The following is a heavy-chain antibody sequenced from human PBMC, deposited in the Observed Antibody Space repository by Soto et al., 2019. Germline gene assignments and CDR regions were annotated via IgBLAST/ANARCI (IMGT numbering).Heavy chain of an antibody. D-gene: IGHD1-26*01. CDR3: ARAGGELSPQLYYFDY. Sequence: GESLKISCAASGFTFSSYSMNWVRQAPGKGLEWVSSISSSSSYIYYADSVKGRFTISRDNAKNSLYLQMNSLRAEDTAVYYCARAGGELSPQLYYFDYWGQGTLVTVSS. CDR2: ISSSSSYI. J-gene: IGHJ4*02. CDR1: GFTFSSYS. V-gene: IGHV3-21*01.